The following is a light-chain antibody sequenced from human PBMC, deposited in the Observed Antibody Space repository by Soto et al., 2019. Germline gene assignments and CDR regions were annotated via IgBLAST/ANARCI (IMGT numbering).Light chain of an antibody. CDR2: WAS. J-gene: IGKJ5*01. CDR3: QQYYSTPIT. Sequence: IDMTQSPDSLAVSRGASATINCKSSQSVLYSSNNKNYLAWYQQKPGQPPKLLIYWASTRESGVPDRFSGSGSGTDFTLTISSLQAEDVAVYYCQQYYSTPITFCQGTRLEIK. V-gene: IGKV4-1*01. CDR1: QSVLYSSNNKNY.